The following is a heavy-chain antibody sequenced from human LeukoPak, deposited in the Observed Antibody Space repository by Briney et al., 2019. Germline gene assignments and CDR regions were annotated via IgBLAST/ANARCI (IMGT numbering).Heavy chain of an antibody. V-gene: IGHV1-18*01. D-gene: IGHD6-19*01. J-gene: IGHJ4*02. Sequence: ASVKVSCKASGYTFTSYGISWVRQAPGQGLEWMGWISAYNGNTNYAQKLQGRVTMTTDTSTSTAYMELRSLRSDDTAVYYCARDQASNKVAVAGTSYFDYWGQGTLVTVSS. CDR2: ISAYNGNT. CDR3: ARDQASNKVAVAGTSYFDY. CDR1: GYTFTSYG.